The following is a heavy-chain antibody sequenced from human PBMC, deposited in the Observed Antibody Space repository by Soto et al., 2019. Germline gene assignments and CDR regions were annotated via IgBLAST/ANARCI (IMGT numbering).Heavy chain of an antibody. CDR1: GFTISSQW. CDR2: INSDGSSI. Sequence: EVQLVESGGGLVQPGGSLRLSCAASGFTISSQWMHWVRQAPGKGLVWVSRINSDGSSISYADAVKGRFTISRDNAKNTLYLQMNSLRAEDTAVYYCGRTRYSGSKFDPWGQGTLVTVSS. CDR3: GRTRYSGSKFDP. V-gene: IGHV3-74*01. D-gene: IGHD6-13*01. J-gene: IGHJ5*02.